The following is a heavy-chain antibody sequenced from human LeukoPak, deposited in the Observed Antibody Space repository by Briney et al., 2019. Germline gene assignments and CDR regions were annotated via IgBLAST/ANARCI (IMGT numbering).Heavy chain of an antibody. D-gene: IGHD7-27*01. Sequence: SETLSLTCAVNGGSFSGYSWSWIRQSPGKGLEWIADIIHSGSTNYNPSLMSRVTISLDTSRNQFSLKLTSVTAADTAVYYCARGQTELGTAYYYYMDVWGKGTTVTVYS. V-gene: IGHV4-34*01. CDR2: IIHSGST. CDR1: GGSFSGYS. CDR3: ARGQTELGTAYYYYMDV. J-gene: IGHJ6*03.